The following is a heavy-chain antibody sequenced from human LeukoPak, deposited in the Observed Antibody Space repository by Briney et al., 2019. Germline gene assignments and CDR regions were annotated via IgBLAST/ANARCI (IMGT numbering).Heavy chain of an antibody. CDR2: ISAYNGNT. D-gene: IGHD3-16*02. CDR3: ARQSVVTSRSPDDAFDI. CDR1: GYTFSSHG. J-gene: IGHJ3*02. Sequence: ASVKVSCKASGYTFSSHGISWVRQAPGQGLEWMAWISAYNGNTNYEQNLQGRVTMTTDTSTNTAYMELRSLRSDDTAVYYCARQSVVTSRSPDDAFDIWGQGTMVTVSS. V-gene: IGHV1-18*01.